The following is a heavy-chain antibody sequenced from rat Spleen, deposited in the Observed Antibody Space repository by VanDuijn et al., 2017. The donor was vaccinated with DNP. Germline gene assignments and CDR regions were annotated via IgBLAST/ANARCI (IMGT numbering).Heavy chain of an antibody. J-gene: IGHJ2*01. CDR1: GFSLTSNG. D-gene: IGHD1-12*01. Sequence: QVQLEESGPGLMQPSETLSLTCTVSGFSLTSNGVGWVRQPLGKGLGWMGTIWAGGSTNYNSAVQSRLSISRDTSKSQVFLKMNSLQPEDTGTYYCARHYRDSYAYYFDYWGQGVMVTVSS. V-gene: IGHV2-72*01. CDR2: IWAGGST. CDR3: ARHYRDSYAYYFDY.